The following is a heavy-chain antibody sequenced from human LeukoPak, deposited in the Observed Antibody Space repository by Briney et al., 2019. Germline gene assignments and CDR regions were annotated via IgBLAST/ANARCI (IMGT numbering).Heavy chain of an antibody. CDR2: INPNSGGT. V-gene: IGHV1-2*02. J-gene: IGHJ4*02. D-gene: IGHD6-19*01. CDR3: ARAGYSSGWVNFDY. CDR1: GYTFTGYY. Sequence: ASVNVSCKASGYTFTGYYMHWVRQAPGQGLEWMGWINPNSGGTNYAQKFQGRVTMTRDTSISTAYMELSRLRSDDTAVYYCARAGYSSGWVNFDYWGQGTLVTVSS.